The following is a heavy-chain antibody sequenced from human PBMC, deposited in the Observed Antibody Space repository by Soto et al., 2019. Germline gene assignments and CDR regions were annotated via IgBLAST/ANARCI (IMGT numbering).Heavy chain of an antibody. CDR2: VHYSGST. J-gene: IGHJ3*02. CDR1: GGSISSYF. V-gene: IGHV4-59*01. CDR3: ARVKQSAPKSNAFEI. Sequence: LSLTCTVSGGSISSYFWSWVRQPPGKGLEWIGYVHYSGSTNYNPSLKSRVNMSVDTSKNQLSLKLSSVTAADTAVYYCARVKQSAPKSNAFEIWGQVTMVTVSS. D-gene: IGHD6-19*01.